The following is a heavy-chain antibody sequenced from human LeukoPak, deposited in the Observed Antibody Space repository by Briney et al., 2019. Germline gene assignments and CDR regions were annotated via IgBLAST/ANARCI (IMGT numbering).Heavy chain of an antibody. V-gene: IGHV5-51*01. CDR2: IYFGDTDN. Sequence: EESLKISCKGSGYSFTNYWMGWVRQMPGKGLEWMGAIYFGDTDNRYTPSFHGQVTISADKSISTAYLQWSSLKASDSAMYYCARLAAAEIYYYYYYGMDVWGQGTTVTVSS. D-gene: IGHD6-13*01. CDR1: GYSFTNYW. CDR3: ARLAAAEIYYYYYYGMDV. J-gene: IGHJ6*02.